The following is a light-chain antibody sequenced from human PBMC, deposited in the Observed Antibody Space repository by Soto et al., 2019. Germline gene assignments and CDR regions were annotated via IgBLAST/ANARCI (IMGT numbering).Light chain of an antibody. V-gene: IGLV4-69*01. CDR3: QTWGTGIVV. J-gene: IGLJ2*01. Sequence: TLXSGHSSYAIAWHQQQPEKGPRYLMKLNSDGSHSKGDGIPDRFSGSSSGAERYLTISSLQSEDEADYYCQTWGTGIVVFGGGTQLTVL. CDR2: LNSDGSH. CDR1: SGHSSYA.